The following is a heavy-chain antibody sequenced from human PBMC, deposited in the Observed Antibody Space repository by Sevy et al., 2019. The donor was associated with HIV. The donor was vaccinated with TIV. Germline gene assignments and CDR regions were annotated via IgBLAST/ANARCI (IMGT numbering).Heavy chain of an antibody. CDR1: GFTFSDYY. CDR2: TSYDGSSN. CDR3: ATDDRDNSGYHFTY. J-gene: IGHJ4*02. V-gene: IGHV3-30-3*01. D-gene: IGHD3-22*01. Sequence: GGSLRLSCAASGFTFSDYYMTWIRQAPGKGLEWVAITSYDGSSNYYADSVKGRFTISRDNSTHTLYLQMNSLTVEDTAVYYCATDDRDNSGYHFTYWGQGTLVTVSS.